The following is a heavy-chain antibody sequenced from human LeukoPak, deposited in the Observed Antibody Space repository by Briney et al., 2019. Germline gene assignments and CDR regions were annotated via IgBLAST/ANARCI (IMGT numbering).Heavy chain of an antibody. CDR3: ARHRSDIVVVPAAIGY. J-gene: IGHJ4*02. D-gene: IGHD2-2*01. Sequence: KPSETLSLTCTVSGGSISSSSYYWGWIRQPPGKGLEWIGSIYYSGSTYYNPSLKSRVTISVDTSKNQFSLKLSSVTAADTAVYYCARHRSDIVVVPAAIGYWGQGTLVTVSS. V-gene: IGHV4-39*01. CDR1: GGSISSSSYY. CDR2: IYYSGST.